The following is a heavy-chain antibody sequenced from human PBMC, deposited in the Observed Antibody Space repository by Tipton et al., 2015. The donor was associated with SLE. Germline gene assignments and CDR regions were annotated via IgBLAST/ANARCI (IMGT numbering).Heavy chain of an antibody. V-gene: IGHV4-39*01. CDR2: IYYSGRT. CDR3: ARHVGYIAEAGSNWFDP. CDR1: GGSISSSRYH. Sequence: GLVKPSETLSLICTVSGGSISSSRYHWCWIRQPPGKGLEWIGSIYYSGRTHYNPSLMSRVSFSVDTSKNQFSLKLSSVTAADTAVYFCARHVGYIAEAGSNWFDPWGQGTLVTVSS. J-gene: IGHJ5*02. D-gene: IGHD6-13*01.